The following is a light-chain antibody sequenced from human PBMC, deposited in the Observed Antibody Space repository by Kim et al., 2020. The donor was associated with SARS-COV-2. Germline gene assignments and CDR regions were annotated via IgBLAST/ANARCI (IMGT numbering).Light chain of an antibody. CDR2: AAS. Sequence: DIQMTQSPSSLSASVGDRVTITCRASQSISSYLNWYQQKPGKAPKLLIYAASSLQSGVPSRFSGSGSGTDFTLTISSLQPEDFATYLGQQSYSTPPLSFGGETRLEI. V-gene: IGKV1-39*01. CDR1: QSISSY. CDR3: QQSYSTPPLS. J-gene: IGKJ4*01.